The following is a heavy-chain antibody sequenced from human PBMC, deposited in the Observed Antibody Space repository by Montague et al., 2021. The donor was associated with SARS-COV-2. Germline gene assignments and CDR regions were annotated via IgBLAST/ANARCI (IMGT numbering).Heavy chain of an antibody. V-gene: IGHV3-33*08. J-gene: IGHJ4*02. CDR2: IWFDGSKE. CDR1: GYYFNSYG. D-gene: IGHD4-17*01. Sequence: SLRLSCAGSGYYFNSYGMHWVRQAPGKGLEWVAVIWFDGSKEYYVDSVKGRFAISRDKSKNMLYLQMNSLRVEDTATYFSVRDYGDYGEEFLDYWGQGTPVIVSS. CDR3: VRDYGDYGEEFLDY.